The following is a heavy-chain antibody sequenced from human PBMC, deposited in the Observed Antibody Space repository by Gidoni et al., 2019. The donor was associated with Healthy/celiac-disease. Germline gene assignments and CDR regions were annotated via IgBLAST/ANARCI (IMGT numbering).Heavy chain of an antibody. V-gene: IGHV3-73*02. J-gene: IGHJ6*02. CDR1: GFTFSGSS. Sequence: EVQLVVSGGGLVQLWGSLKLSCSASGFTFSGSSMHWVRQASGKGLEGVGRIRRKANSYATAYAASVKGRFTICRDDSKNTAYLQMNSLKTEDTAVYYCTSRVLRYFDWLEYGMDVWGQGTTVTVSS. CDR3: TSRVLRYFDWLEYGMDV. CDR2: IRRKANSYAT. D-gene: IGHD3-9*01.